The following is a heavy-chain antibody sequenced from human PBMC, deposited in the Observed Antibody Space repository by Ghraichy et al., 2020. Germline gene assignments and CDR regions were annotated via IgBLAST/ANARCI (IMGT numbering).Heavy chain of an antibody. V-gene: IGHV5-51*01. CDR3: ARQTHLEDWLES. Sequence: GESLNISCRGSGYVFSNFWITWVRQTPGRGLEWMGIIYPGDSDTRYSPSFKGQVTISADRSTTTAYLEWSSLRASDTAMYFCARQTHLEDWLESWGQGTLVTVSS. J-gene: IGHJ5*01. CDR2: IYPGDSDT. D-gene: IGHD3-3*01. CDR1: GYVFSNFW.